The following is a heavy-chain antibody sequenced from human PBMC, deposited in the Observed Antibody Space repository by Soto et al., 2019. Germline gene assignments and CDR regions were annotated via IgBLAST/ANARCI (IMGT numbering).Heavy chain of an antibody. CDR1: GGSISRYY. J-gene: IGHJ3*02. CDR2: IYYSGST. D-gene: IGHD3-22*01. V-gene: IGHV4-59*08. Sequence: SETLSLTCTVSGGSISRYYWSWIRQPPGKGLEWIGYIYYSGSTNYNPSLKSRVTISVDTSKNQFSLKLSSVTAADTAVYYCARHLLLYYYDSSGYYLRDAFDIWGQGTMVTVSS. CDR3: ARHLLLYYYDSSGYYLRDAFDI.